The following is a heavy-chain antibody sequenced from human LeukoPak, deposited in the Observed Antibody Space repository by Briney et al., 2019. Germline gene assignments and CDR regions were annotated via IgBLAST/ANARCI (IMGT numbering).Heavy chain of an antibody. Sequence: GGSLRLSCAASGFTVSSNYMSWVRQAPGKGLEWLGFIRGIAYGGTTQYAASVEGRFSLSRDDAERIGYLQMNSLKTEDTAVYYCTRDTRGGGSPAGPLWGQGTLVTVSS. CDR3: TRDTRGGGSPAGPL. J-gene: IGHJ4*02. V-gene: IGHV3-49*04. CDR2: IRGIAYGGTT. D-gene: IGHD2-2*01. CDR1: GFTVSSNY.